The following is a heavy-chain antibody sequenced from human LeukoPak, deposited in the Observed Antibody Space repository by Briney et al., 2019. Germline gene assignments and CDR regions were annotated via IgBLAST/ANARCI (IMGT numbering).Heavy chain of an antibody. D-gene: IGHD4-11*01. J-gene: IGHJ6*03. Sequence: PGGSLRLSCAASGFTFSDYYMSWIRQAPGKGLEWVSYISSSGSTIYYADSVKGRFTISRDNAKNSLYLQMNRLRAEDTAVYYCARDHYIAVYYYYMDVWGKGTTVTVSS. CDR3: ARDHYIAVYYYYMDV. V-gene: IGHV3-11*04. CDR2: ISSSGSTI. CDR1: GFTFSDYY.